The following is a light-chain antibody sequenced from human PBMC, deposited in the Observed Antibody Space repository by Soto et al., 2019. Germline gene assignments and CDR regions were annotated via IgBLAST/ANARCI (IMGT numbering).Light chain of an antibody. Sequence: EIVLTQSPGTLSLSPGEGATLSCRASQSVASSYLDWYQQKPGQAPRLIIYGASNRATCNPDRFSGGGSATDFTLTISRLEPEDFAVYYWQQYGSSSFTFGQGTKLEIK. V-gene: IGKV3-20*01. J-gene: IGKJ2*01. CDR1: QSVASSY. CDR2: GAS. CDR3: QQYGSSSFT.